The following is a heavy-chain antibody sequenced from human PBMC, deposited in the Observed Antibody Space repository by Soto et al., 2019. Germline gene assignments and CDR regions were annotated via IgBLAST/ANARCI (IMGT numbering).Heavy chain of an antibody. CDR3: ARLLTVFGGLSGGAFDI. V-gene: IGHV4-4*02. Sequence: SETLSLTCAVSGGSISSSNWWSWVRQPPGKGLEWIGEIYHSGSTNYNPSLKSRVTISVDKSKHQFSLKLSSVTATDTAVYYCARLLTVFGGLSGGAFDIWGQGTMVTVSS. J-gene: IGHJ3*02. CDR1: GGSISSSNW. CDR2: IYHSGST. D-gene: IGHD3-3*01.